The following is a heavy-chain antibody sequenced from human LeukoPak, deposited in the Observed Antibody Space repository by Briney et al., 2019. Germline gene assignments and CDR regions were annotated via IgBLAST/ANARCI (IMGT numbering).Heavy chain of an antibody. CDR3: ARDLFFHANYDSSGFS. V-gene: IGHV3-21*04. CDR2: ISSSSSYI. J-gene: IGHJ5*02. CDR1: GFTFSSYS. D-gene: IGHD3-22*01. Sequence: PGGSLRLSCAASGFTFSSYSMNWVRQAPGKGLEWVSSISSSSSYIYYADSVKGRFTISRDNAKNSLYLQMNSLGAEDTAVYYCARDLFFHANYDSSGFSWGQGTLVTVSS.